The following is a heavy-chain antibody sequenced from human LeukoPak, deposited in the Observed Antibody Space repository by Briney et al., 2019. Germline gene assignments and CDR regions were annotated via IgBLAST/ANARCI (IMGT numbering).Heavy chain of an antibody. CDR3: ARDVAGNTFDY. D-gene: IGHD5-12*01. V-gene: IGHV4-59*12. CDR1: GGSISSYY. CDR2: IYHSGST. J-gene: IGHJ4*02. Sequence: SETLSLTCTVSGGSISSYYWSWIRQPPGKGLEWIGYIYHSGSTKYNPSLKSRVTISVDTAKSQFSLRLTSMTAADTAVYYCARDVAGNTFDYWGQGTLVTVSS.